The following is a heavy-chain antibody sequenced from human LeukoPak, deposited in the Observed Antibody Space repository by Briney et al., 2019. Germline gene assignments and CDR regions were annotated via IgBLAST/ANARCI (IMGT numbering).Heavy chain of an antibody. Sequence: SETLSLTCTVSGGSISNYLWSWIRQPPGKGLEWIGYIYYSGSTNYNPSLKSRVTILVDTSKNQFSLKVSSVTAADTAMYYCARGQYSGSCFDNWGQGSLVTVSS. CDR1: GGSISNYL. CDR2: IYYSGST. D-gene: IGHD1-26*01. J-gene: IGHJ4*02. CDR3: ARGQYSGSCFDN. V-gene: IGHV4-59*01.